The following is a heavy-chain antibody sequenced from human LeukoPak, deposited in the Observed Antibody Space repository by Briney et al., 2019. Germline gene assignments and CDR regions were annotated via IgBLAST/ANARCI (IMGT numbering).Heavy chain of an antibody. Sequence: PGGSLRLSCAASGFTFSSCWMNWARQAPGKGLEWVASINHNGNVNYYVDSVKGRFTISRDNAKNSLYLPMSNLRAEDTAVYFCARGGGLDVWGQGATVTVSS. V-gene: IGHV3-7*03. CDR3: ARGGGLDV. D-gene: IGHD3-16*01. J-gene: IGHJ6*02. CDR2: INHNGNVN. CDR1: GFTFSSCW.